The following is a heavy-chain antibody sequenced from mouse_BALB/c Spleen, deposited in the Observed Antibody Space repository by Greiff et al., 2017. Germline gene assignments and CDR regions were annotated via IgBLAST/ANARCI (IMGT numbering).Heavy chain of an antibody. CDR1: GFSLTGYG. Sequence: VHLVESGPGLVAPSQSLSITCTVSGFSLTGYGVNWVRQPPGKGLEWLGMIWGDGSTDYNSALKSRLSISKDNSKSQVFLKMNSLQTDDTARYYCARGPLYYDYDGSFAYWGQGTLVTVSA. V-gene: IGHV2-6-7*01. J-gene: IGHJ3*01. CDR2: IWGDGST. D-gene: IGHD2-4*01. CDR3: ARGPLYYDYDGSFAY.